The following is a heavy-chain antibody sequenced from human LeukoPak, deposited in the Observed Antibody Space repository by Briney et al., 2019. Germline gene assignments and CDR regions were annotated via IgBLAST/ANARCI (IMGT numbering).Heavy chain of an antibody. CDR2: ISAYNGNT. Sequence: ASVKVSCKASGYTFTSYGISWVRQAPGQGLEWMGWISAYNGNTNYAQKLQGRVTMTTDTSTSTAYMELRSLRSDDTAVYYCARDGVAVVRGVIRGLIDYWGQGTLVTVSS. V-gene: IGHV1-18*01. CDR1: GYTFTSYG. D-gene: IGHD3-10*01. J-gene: IGHJ4*02. CDR3: ARDGVAVVRGVIRGLIDY.